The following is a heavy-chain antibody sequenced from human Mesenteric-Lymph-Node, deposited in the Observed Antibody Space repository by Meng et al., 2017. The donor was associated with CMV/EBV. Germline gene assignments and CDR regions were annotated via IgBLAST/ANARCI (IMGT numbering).Heavy chain of an antibody. V-gene: IGHV3-21*01. J-gene: IGHJ6*02. CDR1: GFTFRSYT. Sequence: GGSLRLSCAGSGFTFRSYTMNLVRQAPGKGLEWVSFISSSSNYLYYTDSVKGRFTISRDNAKNSLYLQMNSLRVEDTAVYYCARMEGYYAMDVWGQGTTVTVSS. CDR3: ARMEGYYAMDV. CDR2: ISSSSNYL. D-gene: IGHD3-3*01.